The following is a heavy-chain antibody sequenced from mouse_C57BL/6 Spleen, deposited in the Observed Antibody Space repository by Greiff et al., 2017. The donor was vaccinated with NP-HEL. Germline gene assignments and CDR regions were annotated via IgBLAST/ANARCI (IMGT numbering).Heavy chain of an antibody. CDR3: ARRSPDWYFDV. J-gene: IGHJ1*03. V-gene: IGHV5-15*01. Sequence: VQLKESGGGLVQPGGSLKLSCAASGFTFSDYGMAWVRQAPRKGPEWVAFISNLAYSIYYADTVTGRFTISRENAKNTLYLEMSSLRSEDTAMYYCARRSPDWYFDVWGTGTTVTVSS. CDR1: GFTFSDYG. CDR2: ISNLAYSI.